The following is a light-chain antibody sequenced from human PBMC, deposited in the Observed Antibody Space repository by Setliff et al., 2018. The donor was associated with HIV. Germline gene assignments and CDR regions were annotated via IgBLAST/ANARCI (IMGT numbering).Light chain of an antibody. CDR1: NSDVGGYNF. J-gene: IGLJ1*01. V-gene: IGLV2-14*01. Sequence: QSVLTQPASVSGSPGQSITISCTGTNSDVGGYNFVSWYQQHPGKAPKVMLYEVNNRPSGVSNRFSGSKSGNTASLTISGLQAEDEADYYCTSYASSSTFDFGSGTKV. CDR2: EVN. CDR3: TSYASSSTFD.